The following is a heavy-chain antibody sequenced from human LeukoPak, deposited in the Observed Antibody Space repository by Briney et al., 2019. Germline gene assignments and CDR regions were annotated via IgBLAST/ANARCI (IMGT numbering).Heavy chain of an antibody. CDR2: IYYNGST. D-gene: IGHD4-11*01. Sequence: SETLSLTCTVSGGSISSSSYYWGWIRQPPGKGLEWIGSIYYNGSTYYNPSLKSRVTISVDTSKNQFSLKLSSVTAADTAVYYCARVYSDPSFDYWGQGTLVTVSS. CDR1: GGSISSSSYY. CDR3: ARVYSDPSFDY. V-gene: IGHV4-39*07. J-gene: IGHJ4*02.